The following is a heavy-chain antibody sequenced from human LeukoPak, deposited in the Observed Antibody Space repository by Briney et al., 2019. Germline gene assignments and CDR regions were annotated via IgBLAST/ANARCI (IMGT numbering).Heavy chain of an antibody. D-gene: IGHD3-9*01. J-gene: IGHJ5*02. Sequence: SETLSLTCAVYGGSFSGYYWSWIRRPPGKGLEWIGEINHSGSTNYNPSLKSRVTISVDTSKNQFSLKLSSVTAADTAVYYCAREAAVDYDILTGPETVNWFDPWGQGTLVTVSS. CDR1: GGSFSGYY. CDR3: AREAAVDYDILTGPETVNWFDP. V-gene: IGHV4-34*01. CDR2: INHSGST.